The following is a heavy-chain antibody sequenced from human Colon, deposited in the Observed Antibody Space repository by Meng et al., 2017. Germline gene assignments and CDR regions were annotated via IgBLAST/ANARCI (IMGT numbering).Heavy chain of an antibody. V-gene: IGHV4-39*07. J-gene: IGHJ5*02. CDR3: ARDQRGYGNWFDP. CDR2: AYYSGTT. Sequence: QVRLQESGPGLLKPSETQSLTCTVSDASISKSNFYWGWICQPPGKGLDGIGTAYYSGTTYYNPSLKSRVTISVDTSKNQFSLKLSSVTAADTAVYYCARDQRGYGNWFDPWGQGTLVTVSS. CDR1: DASISKSNFY. D-gene: IGHD5-18*01.